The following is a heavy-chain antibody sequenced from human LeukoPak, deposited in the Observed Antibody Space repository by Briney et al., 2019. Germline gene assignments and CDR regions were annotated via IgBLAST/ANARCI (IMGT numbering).Heavy chain of an antibody. Sequence: GRSLRLSCAASGFTFSSYAMHWVLQAPGKGLEWVAVISYDGSNKYYADSVKGRFTISRDNSKNTLYLQMNSLRAEDTAVYYCAREWELRLNAFDIWGQGTMVTVSS. CDR2: ISYDGSNK. J-gene: IGHJ3*02. D-gene: IGHD1-7*01. V-gene: IGHV3-30-3*01. CDR1: GFTFSSYA. CDR3: AREWELRLNAFDI.